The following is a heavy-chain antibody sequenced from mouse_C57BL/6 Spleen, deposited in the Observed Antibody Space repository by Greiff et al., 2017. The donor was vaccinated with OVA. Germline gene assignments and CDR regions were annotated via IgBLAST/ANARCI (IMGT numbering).Heavy chain of an antibody. CDR3: ARHYYGSSYRYFDV. CDR2: IYPGDGDT. Sequence: VQLQQSGPELVKPGASVKISCKASGYAFSSSWMNWVKQRPGKGLEWIGRIYPGDGDTNYKGKFKGKATLTADKSSSTAYMQLSSLTSEDSAVYFCARHYYGSSYRYFDVWGTGTTVTVSS. D-gene: IGHD1-1*01. CDR1: GYAFSSSW. J-gene: IGHJ1*03. V-gene: IGHV1-82*01.